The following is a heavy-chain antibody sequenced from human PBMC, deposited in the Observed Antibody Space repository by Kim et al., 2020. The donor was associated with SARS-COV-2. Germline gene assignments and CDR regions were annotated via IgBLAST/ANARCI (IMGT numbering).Heavy chain of an antibody. Sequence: ITSRVTISVDTSKNQFSLKLRSVPAADTAVYYCARLHRFSSTTRFNWFDPWGQGTLVTVSS. J-gene: IGHJ5*02. D-gene: IGHD1-1*01. V-gene: IGHV4-59*08. CDR3: ARLHRFSSTTRFNWFDP.